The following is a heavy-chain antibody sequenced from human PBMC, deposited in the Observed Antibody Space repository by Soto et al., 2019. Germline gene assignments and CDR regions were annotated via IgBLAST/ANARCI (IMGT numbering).Heavy chain of an antibody. J-gene: IGHJ4*02. CDR2: INAGNGNT. Sequence: ASVKVSCKASGYTFTSYAMHWVRQAPGQRLEWMGWINAGNGNTKYSQKFQGRVTITRDTSASTAYMELSSLRSEDTAVYYCARAPIFGVVTTYYFDYSGQGTLVTVSS. D-gene: IGHD3-3*01. V-gene: IGHV1-3*01. CDR3: ARAPIFGVVTTYYFDY. CDR1: GYTFTSYA.